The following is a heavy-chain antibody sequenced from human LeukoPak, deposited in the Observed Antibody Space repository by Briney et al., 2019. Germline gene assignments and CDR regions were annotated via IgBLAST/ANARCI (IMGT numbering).Heavy chain of an antibody. Sequence: TSETLSLTCAVYGGSFSGYYWSWIRQPPGKGLEWIGEINHSGSTNYNPSLKSRVTISVDTSKNQFSLKLSSVTAADTAVYYCARPAVVAAYWFDPRGQGTLVTVSS. V-gene: IGHV4-34*01. CDR1: GGSFSGYY. CDR3: ARPAVVAAYWFDP. D-gene: IGHD2-15*01. J-gene: IGHJ5*02. CDR2: INHSGST.